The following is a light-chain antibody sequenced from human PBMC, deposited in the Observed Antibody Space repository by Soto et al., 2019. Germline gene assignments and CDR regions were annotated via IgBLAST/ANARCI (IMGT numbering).Light chain of an antibody. CDR2: QDS. Sequence: SSELTQPPSVSVSPGQTASITCSGDKLGDKYACWYQQKPGQSPVLVMYQDSKRPSGIPERFSGSNSGNTATLTISGTQAMDEADYYCQAWDSSTAHVVFGGGTKLTVL. V-gene: IGLV3-1*01. J-gene: IGLJ2*01. CDR3: QAWDSSTAHVV. CDR1: KLGDKY.